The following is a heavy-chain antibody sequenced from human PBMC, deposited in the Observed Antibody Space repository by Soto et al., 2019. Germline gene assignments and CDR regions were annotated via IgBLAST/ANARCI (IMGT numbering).Heavy chain of an antibody. CDR1: GFTSATYW. J-gene: IGHJ6*03. CDR3: ARYRRHPYYYTDV. D-gene: IGHD1-1*01. V-gene: IGHV3-7*01. Sequence: EVQLVESGGDLVQPGESLRLSCAASGFTSATYWMSWLRQAPGKGLEWVANIGQDGSEKYYVDSVKGRFTISGDNAENSMYLQMNSLRPEDTAVYFCARYRRHPYYYTDVWGKGTTVTVSS. CDR2: IGQDGSEK.